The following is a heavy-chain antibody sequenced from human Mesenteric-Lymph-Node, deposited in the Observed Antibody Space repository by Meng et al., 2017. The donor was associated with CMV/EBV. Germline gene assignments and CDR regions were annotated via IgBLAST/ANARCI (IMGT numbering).Heavy chain of an antibody. Sequence: GHDWSWSRQSPGKGLEWIGEINHSGCANYNQYLKSRVTISEGTATNQFSLRLTSVTAADTAVYYCARAPNYYDTSGYCNLFDYWGQGTLVTVSS. CDR1: GHD. D-gene: IGHD3-22*01. J-gene: IGHJ4*02. V-gene: IGHV4-34*01. CDR3: ARAPNYYDTSGYCNLFDY. CDR2: INHSGCA.